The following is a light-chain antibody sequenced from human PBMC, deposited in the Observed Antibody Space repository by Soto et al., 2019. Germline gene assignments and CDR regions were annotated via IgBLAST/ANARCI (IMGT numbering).Light chain of an antibody. V-gene: IGLV2-14*01. J-gene: IGLJ1*01. CDR2: EVR. CDR3: SSFTTTSTHV. CDR1: SRDVGAYNL. Sequence: QSALTQPGSVSGSPGQSITISCSGTSRDVGAYNLVSWYQQRPGKAPKLLIYEVRNRPSGLSYRFSGSKSGNTASLTISSLLPEDEADYFCSSFTTTSTHVFGTGTKVTVL.